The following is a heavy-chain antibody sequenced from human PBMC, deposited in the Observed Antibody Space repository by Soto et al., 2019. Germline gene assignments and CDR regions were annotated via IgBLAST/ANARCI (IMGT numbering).Heavy chain of an antibody. V-gene: IGHV3-23*01. CDR3: ATSPYDSSGYYFGY. CDR2: ISGSGGST. CDR1: GFTFSSYA. J-gene: IGHJ4*01. D-gene: IGHD3-22*01. Sequence: GGSLRLSCAASGFTFSSYAMSWVRQAPGKGLEWVSAISGSGGSTYYADSVKGRFTISRDNSKNTLYLQMNSLRAEDTAVYYCATSPYDSSGYYFGYWGHGTRVTVSS.